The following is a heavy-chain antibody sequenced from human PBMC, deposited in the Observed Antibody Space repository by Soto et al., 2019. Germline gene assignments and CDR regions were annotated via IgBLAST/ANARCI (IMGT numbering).Heavy chain of an antibody. J-gene: IGHJ5*02. CDR3: ARGIAAAGNWFDP. Sequence: SVKVSCKASGGTFSSYAISWVRQAPGQGLEWMGGIIPIFGTANYAQKFQGRVTITADESTSTAYMELSSLRSEDTAVYYCARGIAAAGNWFDPWGQGTLVTVSS. CDR2: IIPIFGTA. CDR1: GGTFSSYA. D-gene: IGHD6-13*01. V-gene: IGHV1-69*13.